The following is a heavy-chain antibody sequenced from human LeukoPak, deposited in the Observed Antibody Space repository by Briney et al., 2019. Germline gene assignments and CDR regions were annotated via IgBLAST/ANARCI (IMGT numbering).Heavy chain of an antibody. CDR1: GGSFSGYY. V-gene: IGHV4-34*01. J-gene: IGHJ6*02. CDR2: INHSGST. Sequence: PSETLSLTCAVYGGSFSGYYWSWIRQPPGKGLEWIEEINHSGSTNYNPSLKSRVTISVDTSKNQFSLKLSSVTAADTAVYYCARGRRITMIVVVNYGMDVWGQGTTVTVSS. D-gene: IGHD3-22*01. CDR3: ARGRRITMIVVVNYGMDV.